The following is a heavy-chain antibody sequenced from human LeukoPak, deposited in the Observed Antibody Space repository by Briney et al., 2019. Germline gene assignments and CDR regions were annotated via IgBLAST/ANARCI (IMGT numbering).Heavy chain of an antibody. D-gene: IGHD3-22*01. V-gene: IGHV3-7*01. CDR3: ARTKILITMIVVAGAFDY. CDR1: GFTFSSYW. J-gene: IGHJ4*02. Sequence: GGSLRLSCAASGFTFSSYWMSWVRQAPGKGLEWVANIKQDGSEKYYVDSVKGRFTISRDNAKNSLYLQMNSLRAEDTAVYYCARTKILITMIVVAGAFDYWGQGTLVTVSS. CDR2: IKQDGSEK.